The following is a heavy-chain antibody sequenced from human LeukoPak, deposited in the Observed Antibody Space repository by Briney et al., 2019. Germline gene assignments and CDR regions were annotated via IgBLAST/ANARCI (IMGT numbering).Heavy chain of an antibody. V-gene: IGHV3-23*01. CDR3: AKLLMANDYGDP. CDR2: ISGGGGGT. Sequence: GRSLRLSCAASGFTFSSHGMSWVRQAPGKGLEWLSGISGGGGGTFYAASVRGRFIISRDNSKNTLYLQMNSLRAEDTAVYYCAKLLMANDYGDPWGQGTLGTVSS. D-gene: IGHD4-17*01. J-gene: IGHJ5*02. CDR1: GFTFSSHG.